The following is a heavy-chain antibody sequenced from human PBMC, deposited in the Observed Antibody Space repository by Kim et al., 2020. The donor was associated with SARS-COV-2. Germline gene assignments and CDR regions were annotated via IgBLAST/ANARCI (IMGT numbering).Heavy chain of an antibody. J-gene: IGHJ4*02. CDR3: AREDVDTAVAPDY. D-gene: IGHD5-18*01. Sequence: YGDSVTRRCTISRDNSKNTRYLQMNSLRAEDTAVYYCAREDVDTAVAPDYWGEGDLVTVSS. V-gene: IGHV3-30*01.